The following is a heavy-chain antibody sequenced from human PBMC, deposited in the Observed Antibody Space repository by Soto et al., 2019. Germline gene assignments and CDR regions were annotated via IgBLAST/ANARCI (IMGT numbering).Heavy chain of an antibody. CDR1: GVTFNSYV. D-gene: IGHD5-18*01. V-gene: IGHV1-69*01. Sequence: QVQLVQSGPEVKKPGSSVKVSCKASGVTFNSYVITWVRQAPGQGLEWLGGIITAFGTTSYAQNFQDRLTITADEAATTDHMELSSLTSDDTAMYYCTRSYGYTFGGSLDNWGQGTLVTVSS. CDR2: IITAFGTT. J-gene: IGHJ4*02. CDR3: TRSYGYTFGGSLDN.